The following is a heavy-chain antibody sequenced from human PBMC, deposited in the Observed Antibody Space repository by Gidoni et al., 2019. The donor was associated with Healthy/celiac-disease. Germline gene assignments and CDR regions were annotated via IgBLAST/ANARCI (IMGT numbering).Heavy chain of an antibody. J-gene: IGHJ5*02. CDR1: GITFDDYA. D-gene: IGHD2-2*01. CDR2: ISWNSGSI. Sequence: EVQLVESGGGVVQPGSSLRRSCAASGITFDDYALHWVRQAPGKGLEWVSGISWNSGSIGYADSVKGRFTISRDNAKNSLYLQMNSLRAEDTALYYCAKGQLLFVSSSGFDPWGQGTLVTLSS. V-gene: IGHV3-9*01. CDR3: AKGQLLFVSSSGFDP.